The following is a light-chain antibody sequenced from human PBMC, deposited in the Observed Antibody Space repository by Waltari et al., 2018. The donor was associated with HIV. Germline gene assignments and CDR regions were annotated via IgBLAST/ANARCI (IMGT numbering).Light chain of an antibody. CDR3: QQYRSYSPWT. J-gene: IGKJ1*01. V-gene: IGKV1-5*03. Sequence: TQSPSTVSASIGDRVTITCRASQTISNWLAWYQQKPGKAPNLLIYQASNLESGVPSRFRGSGSGTEFTLIIANLQAEDSATYYCQQYRSYSPWTFGQGTKVE. CDR2: QAS. CDR1: QTISNW.